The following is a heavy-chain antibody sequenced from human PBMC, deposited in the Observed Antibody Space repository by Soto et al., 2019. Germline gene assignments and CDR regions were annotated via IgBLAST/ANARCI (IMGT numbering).Heavy chain of an antibody. CDR2: IIPMFGTA. CDR1: GGTFSSYA. V-gene: IGHV1-69*06. D-gene: IGHD3-22*01. CDR3: ARDYYDSSGYLTRGYGLDV. Sequence: QVQLVQSGAEVKKPGSSVKVSCKASGGTFSSYAISWVRQAPGQGLEWMGGIIPMFGTANYAQRFRGRVTMTPDKSTSTPYMELSSLRSEDTAVYYCARDYYDSSGYLTRGYGLDVWGQGTTVTVSS. J-gene: IGHJ6*02.